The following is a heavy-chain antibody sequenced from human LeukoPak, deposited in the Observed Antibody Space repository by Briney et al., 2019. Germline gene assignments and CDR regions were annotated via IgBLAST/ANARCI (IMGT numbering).Heavy chain of an antibody. CDR2: IRSSADIV. Sequence: GVSLRLSCATSGFIFSEYYISWIRQAPGKGLEWVADIRSSADIVSYADSVKGRFTISRDNGGDSLYLQMNSLRVQDTAVYYCARETVAGTFDFWSQGTLVTVSS. CDR1: GFIFSEYY. CDR3: ARETVAGTFDF. J-gene: IGHJ4*02. D-gene: IGHD6-19*01. V-gene: IGHV3-11*01.